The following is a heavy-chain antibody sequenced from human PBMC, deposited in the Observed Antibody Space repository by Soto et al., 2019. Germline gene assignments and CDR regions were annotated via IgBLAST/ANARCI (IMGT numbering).Heavy chain of an antibody. Sequence: GGSLRLSCAASGFTFSSYGMHWVRQAPGKGLEWVAVISYDGSNKYYADSVKGRFTISRDNSKNTLYLQMNSLRAEDTAVYYCVRGRVCFGESEYYYYGMDVWGQGTTVTVSS. CDR2: ISYDGSNK. J-gene: IGHJ6*02. D-gene: IGHD3-3*01. V-gene: IGHV3-30*03. CDR1: GFTFSSYG. CDR3: VRGRVCFGESEYYYYGMDV.